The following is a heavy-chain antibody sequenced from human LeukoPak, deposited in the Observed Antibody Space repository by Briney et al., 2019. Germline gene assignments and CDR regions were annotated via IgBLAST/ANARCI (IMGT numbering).Heavy chain of an antibody. CDR1: GYTFTGYY. D-gene: IGHD6-13*01. CDR3: ASSSSQEIDAFDI. V-gene: IGHV1-2*02. CDR2: INPNSGGT. J-gene: IGHJ3*02. Sequence: ASVKVPCKASGYTFTGYYMHWVRQAPGQGLEWMGWINPNSGGTNYAQKFQGRVTMTRDTSISTAYMELSRLRSDDTAAYYCASSSSQEIDAFDIWGQGTMVTVSS.